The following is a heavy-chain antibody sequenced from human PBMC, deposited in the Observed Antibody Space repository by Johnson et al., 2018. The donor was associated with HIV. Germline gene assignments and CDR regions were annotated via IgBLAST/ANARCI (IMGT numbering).Heavy chain of an antibody. J-gene: IGHJ3*02. Sequence: QVQLVESGGGVVQPGRSLRLSCAASGFTFSSYPMHWVRQAPGKGLEWVGVISYDGNSKYYGDSVKGHFTISRDNSKNTLYLQMNSLRAGDTAVYYCSRLPTGYSRDGFDIWGQGTMVTVSS. CDR2: ISYDGNSK. CDR3: SRLPTGYSRDGFDI. D-gene: IGHD5-18*01. V-gene: IGHV3-30*04. CDR1: GFTFSSYP.